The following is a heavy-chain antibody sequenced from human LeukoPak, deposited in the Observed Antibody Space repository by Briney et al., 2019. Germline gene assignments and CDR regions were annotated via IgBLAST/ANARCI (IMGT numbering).Heavy chain of an antibody. CDR1: GFTFRSYW. J-gene: IGHJ4*02. V-gene: IGHV3-30-3*01. CDR3: ARGSRDGYNYDLLDY. CDR2: ISYDGSNK. D-gene: IGHD5-24*01. Sequence: GGSLRLSCAASGFTFRSYWMSWVRQAPGKGLEWVAVISYDGSNKYYADSVKGRFTISRDNSKNTRYLQMNSLRAEDTAVYYCARGSRDGYNYDLLDYWGQGTLVTVSS.